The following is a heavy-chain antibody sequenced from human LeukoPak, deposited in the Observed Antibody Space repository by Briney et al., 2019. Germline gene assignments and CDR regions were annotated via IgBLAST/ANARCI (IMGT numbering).Heavy chain of an antibody. J-gene: IGHJ5*02. CDR3: ARGAIWFGEPPSGWFDP. CDR2: INPSGGST. V-gene: IGHV1-46*01. CDR1: GYTFTSYY. Sequence: ASVKVSCKASGYTFTSYYMHWVRQAPGQGLEWMGIINPSGGSTSYAQKFQGRVTMTRDTSTSTVYMELSSLRSEDTAVYYCARGAIWFGEPPSGWFDPWGQGTLVTVSS. D-gene: IGHD3-10*01.